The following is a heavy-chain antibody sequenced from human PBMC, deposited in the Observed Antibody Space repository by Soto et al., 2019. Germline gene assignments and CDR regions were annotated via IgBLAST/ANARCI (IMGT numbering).Heavy chain of an antibody. V-gene: IGHV3-48*02. J-gene: IGHJ6*02. CDR1: GFTFNTYD. CDR2: ISRDSSRI. Sequence: EVQLVESGGGLVQPGGSLRLSCAGSGFTFNTYDMNWVRQAPGKGLEWVAFISRDSSRIFYADSVRGRFAISRDNAKNSLHLQMSSLRDEDTAVYYCARDEGTVTSYFYYYAMDVWGQGTTVTVSS. D-gene: IGHD4-17*01. CDR3: ARDEGTVTSYFYYYAMDV.